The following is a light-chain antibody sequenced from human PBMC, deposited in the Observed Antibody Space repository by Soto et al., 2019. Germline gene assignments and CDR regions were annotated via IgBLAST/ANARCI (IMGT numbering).Light chain of an antibody. J-gene: IGLJ3*02. Sequence: QSALTQPASVSGSPGQSITISCTGTSNDVGGYNLVSWFQQHPGKAPKLMISEVNKRPSGVSNRFSGSKSANTASLTISGLQAEDEADYYCCSHVGGSSQQWVFGGGTKVTVL. CDR1: SNDVGGYNL. CDR2: EVN. V-gene: IGLV2-23*02. CDR3: CSHVGGSSQQWV.